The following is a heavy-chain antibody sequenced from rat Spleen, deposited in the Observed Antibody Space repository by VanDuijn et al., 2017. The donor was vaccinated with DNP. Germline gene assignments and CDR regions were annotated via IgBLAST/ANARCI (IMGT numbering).Heavy chain of an antibody. Sequence: EVQLQESGPGLVKTSQSLSLTCSVTGYSITSSYRWNWIRKFPGNKLEWMGSVNSAGTTHYNPSLKSRISITRDTSKNQFFLQVNSVTTEDTATYYCARMHYGCDNWGQGVMVTVSS. CDR1: GYSITSSYR. D-gene: IGHD1-11*01. CDR3: ARMHYGCDN. V-gene: IGHV3-3*01. CDR2: VNSAGTT. J-gene: IGHJ2*01.